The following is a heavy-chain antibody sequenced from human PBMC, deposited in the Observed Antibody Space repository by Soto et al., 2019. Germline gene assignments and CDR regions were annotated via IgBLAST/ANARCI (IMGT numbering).Heavy chain of an antibody. V-gene: IGHV4-31*03. CDR2: IYYSGST. D-gene: IGHD2-21*02. Sequence: SETLSLTCTVSGSSISSGGYYWSWIRQHPGKGLEWIGYIYYSGSTYYNPSLKSRVTISVDTSKNQFSLKLSSVTAADTAVYYCATSVVVTAIRSEYFDYWGQGTLVTVSS. J-gene: IGHJ4*02. CDR3: ATSVVVTAIRSEYFDY. CDR1: GSSISSGGYY.